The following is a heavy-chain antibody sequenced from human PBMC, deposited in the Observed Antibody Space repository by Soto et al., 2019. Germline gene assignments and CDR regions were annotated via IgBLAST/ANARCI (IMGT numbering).Heavy chain of an antibody. V-gene: IGHV1-8*02. CDR1: GYTFTGYY. CDR2: MNPNSGNT. CDR3: ARGFSVGYYYGMDV. J-gene: IGHJ6*02. Sequence: ASVKVSCKASGYTFTGYYMHWVRQATGQGLEWMGWMNPNSGNTGYAQKFQGRVTMTRNTSISTAYMELSSLRSEDTAVYYCARGFSVGYYYGMDVWGQGTTVTVS. D-gene: IGHD1-26*01.